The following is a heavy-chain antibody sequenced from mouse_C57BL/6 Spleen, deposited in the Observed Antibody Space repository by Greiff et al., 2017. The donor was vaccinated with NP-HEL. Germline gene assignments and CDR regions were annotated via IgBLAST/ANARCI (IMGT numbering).Heavy chain of an antibody. CDR2: IYPGSGST. Sequence: QVQLQQSGAELVKPGASVKMSCKASGYTFTSYWITWVKQRPGQGLEWIGDIYPGSGSTNYNEKFKSKATLTVDTSSSTAYMQLSSLTSEDSAVYYCASYYGSSYDYAMDYWGQGTSVTVSS. CDR3: ASYYGSSYDYAMDY. V-gene: IGHV1-55*01. CDR1: GYTFTSYW. D-gene: IGHD1-1*01. J-gene: IGHJ4*01.